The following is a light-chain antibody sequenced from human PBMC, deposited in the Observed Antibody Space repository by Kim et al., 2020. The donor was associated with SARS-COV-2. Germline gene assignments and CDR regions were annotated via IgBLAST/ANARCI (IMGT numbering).Light chain of an antibody. CDR3: QKDYNILRFT. CDR2: GTT. Sequence: GGRVTACGRTGRSVSSSDLTWYKQSRGQGPRLLIYGTTTRGTRSRARVSGSGSETDFTITIRRLQPEDFEVYYCQKDYNILRFTFGPGTKVDIK. V-gene: IGKV3D-7*01. J-gene: IGKJ3*01. CDR1: RSVSSSD.